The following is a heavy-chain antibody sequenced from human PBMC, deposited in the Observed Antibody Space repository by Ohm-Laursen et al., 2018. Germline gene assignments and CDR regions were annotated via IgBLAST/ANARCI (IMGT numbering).Heavy chain of an antibody. D-gene: IGHD2-2*01. CDR1: GDSVSSNSAA. CDR2: TYYRSKWYD. CDR3: AKNHYVVPAAMFYYYYGMDV. V-gene: IGHV6-1*01. Sequence: PSQTLSLTCAISGDSVSSNSAAWNWIRQSPSRGLEWLGRTYYRSKWYDDYAISVKSRITIKPDTSKNQFSLQLNSVTPDDTAMYYCAKNHYVVPAAMFYYYYGMDVWGQGTTVTVSS. J-gene: IGHJ6*02.